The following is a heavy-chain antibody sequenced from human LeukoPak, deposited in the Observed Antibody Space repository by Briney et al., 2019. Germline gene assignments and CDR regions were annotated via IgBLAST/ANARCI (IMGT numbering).Heavy chain of an antibody. CDR1: GFSISNGFF. J-gene: IGHJ4*02. CDR2: IHYPEST. CDR3: ARGRGRQVGSRWHPDTHHDY. D-gene: IGHD3-10*01. Sequence: SETLSLTCAVSGFSISNGFFWDWIRRPPGKGLEWIGTIHYPESTYYNPSLNSRLTISLDASKNHFSLKLSSVTAADTAQYYCARGRGRQVGSRWHPDTHHDYWGQGILVTVSS. V-gene: IGHV4-38-2*01.